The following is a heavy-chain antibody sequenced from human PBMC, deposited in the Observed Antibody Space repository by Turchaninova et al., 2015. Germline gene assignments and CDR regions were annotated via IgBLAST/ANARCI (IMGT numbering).Heavy chain of an antibody. D-gene: IGHD4-17*01. CDR1: GGSISSYY. CDR2: INTSGGT. CDR3: ARDWELGVTTDVFDI. Sequence: QVQLQESGPGLVKPSETLSLTCTVSGGSISSYYWSWIRQPAGKGLEWMGRINTSGGTTYNPSLKSRVTISVDKSKNRLSLKLSSVTAADAAVYYCARDWELGVTTDVFDIWGQGTMVTVSS. J-gene: IGHJ3*02. V-gene: IGHV4-4*07.